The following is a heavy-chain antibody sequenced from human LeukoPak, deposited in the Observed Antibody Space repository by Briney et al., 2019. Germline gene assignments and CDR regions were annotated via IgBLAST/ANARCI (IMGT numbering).Heavy chain of an antibody. CDR1: GFTFSRYG. J-gene: IGHJ4*02. Sequence: PGGSLRLSCSASGFTFSRYGMHWLRQAPGKGLEWVSYISSSSSTIYYADSVKGRFTISRDNAKNSLYLQMNSLRAEDTAVYYCAGHGVATIPWGQGTLVTVSS. CDR2: ISSSSSTI. V-gene: IGHV3-48*01. CDR3: AGHGVATIP. D-gene: IGHD5-12*01.